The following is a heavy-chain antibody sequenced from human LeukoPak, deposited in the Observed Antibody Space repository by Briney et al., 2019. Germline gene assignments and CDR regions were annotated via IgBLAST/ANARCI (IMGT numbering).Heavy chain of an antibody. J-gene: IGHJ4*02. Sequence: GGSLRLSCAASGFTFSSYGMHWVRQAPGKGLEWVAVVSYDGSNKYYADSVKGRFTFSRDNSKNTLYLQMNSLRAEDTAVYYCAKEVYFDSGSYPDYWGQGTLVTVSS. V-gene: IGHV3-30*18. CDR3: AKEVYFDSGSYPDY. D-gene: IGHD3-10*01. CDR2: VSYDGSNK. CDR1: GFTFSSYG.